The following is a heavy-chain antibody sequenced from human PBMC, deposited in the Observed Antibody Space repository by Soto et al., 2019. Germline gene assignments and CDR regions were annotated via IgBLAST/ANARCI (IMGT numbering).Heavy chain of an antibody. Sequence: QVQLQESGPGLVKPSETLSLTCTVSGGSMRGQHWSWIRQPPGKGLEWIGHHSDSTNYNPSPKSLXTISTDTSKNLFSLTLSPVTAADTAVYYCATYTVGEGGRGYWGQGTLVTVSS. J-gene: IGHJ4*02. CDR1: GGSMRGQH. CDR2: HHSDST. V-gene: IGHV4-4*09. CDR3: ATYTVGEGGRGY. D-gene: IGHD3-16*01.